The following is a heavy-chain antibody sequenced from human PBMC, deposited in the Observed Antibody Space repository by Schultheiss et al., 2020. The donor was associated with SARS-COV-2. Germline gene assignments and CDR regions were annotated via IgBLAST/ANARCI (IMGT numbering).Heavy chain of an antibody. V-gene: IGHV4-34*01. CDR2: INHSGST. D-gene: IGHD1-26*01. J-gene: IGHJ4*02. Sequence: SETLSLTCAVYGGSFSGYYWSWIRQPPGKGLEWIGEINHSGSTNYNPSLKSRVTISVDTSKNQFSLKLSSVTAEDTAVYYCARALSGSYYFDYWGQGTLVTVSS. CDR1: GGSFSGYY. CDR3: ARALSGSYYFDY.